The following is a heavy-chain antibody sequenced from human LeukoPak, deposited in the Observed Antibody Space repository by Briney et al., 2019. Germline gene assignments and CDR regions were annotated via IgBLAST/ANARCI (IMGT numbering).Heavy chain of an antibody. CDR1: GFSFSSYE. D-gene: IGHD3-22*01. J-gene: IGHJ1*01. CDR3: ARGGDFYDSSGYYYSRYFQY. V-gene: IGHV3-48*03. Sequence: GGSLRLSCAASGFSFSSYEMNWVRQAPGKGLEWVAYISSTGSTLYYADSVKGRFTISRDNAKNSLFLQMNSLRAEDTAVYFCARGGDFYDSSGYYYSRYFQYWGQGTLVTVSS. CDR2: ISSTGSTL.